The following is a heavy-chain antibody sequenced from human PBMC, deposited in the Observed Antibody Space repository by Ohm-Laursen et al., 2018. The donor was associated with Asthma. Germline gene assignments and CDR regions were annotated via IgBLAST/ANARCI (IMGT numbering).Heavy chain of an antibody. D-gene: IGHD3-16*01. Sequence: GSLRLSCTASGFTFSSYSMNWVRQAPGKGLVWVSRINSDVSDTTYADSVKGRFTISRDNAKNTVYLQMHSLRAEDTAVYYCVRGPMGDSPYAFDVWGQGTTVTVSS. CDR2: INSDVSDT. V-gene: IGHV3-74*01. CDR1: GFTFSSYS. J-gene: IGHJ6*02. CDR3: VRGPMGDSPYAFDV.